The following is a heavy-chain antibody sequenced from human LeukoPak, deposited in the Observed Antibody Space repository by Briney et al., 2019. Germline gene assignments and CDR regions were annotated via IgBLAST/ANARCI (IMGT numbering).Heavy chain of an antibody. D-gene: IGHD6-13*01. V-gene: IGHV1-69*04. Sequence: ASVKVSCKASGGTFISYAISWVRQAPGQGLEWMGRIIPILGIADYAQKFQGRVTITADKSTSTAYMELSSLRSEDTAVYYCARDLIAAAGTTMIDYWGQGTLVTVSS. CDR2: IIPILGIA. CDR3: ARDLIAAAGTTMIDY. J-gene: IGHJ4*02. CDR1: GGTFISYA.